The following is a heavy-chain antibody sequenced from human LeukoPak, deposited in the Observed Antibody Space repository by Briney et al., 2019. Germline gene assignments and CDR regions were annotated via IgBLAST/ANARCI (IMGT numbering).Heavy chain of an antibody. CDR1: GGSISSYY. CDR2: IYTSGST. CDR3: ARVDGNSGYDFLDY. V-gene: IGHV4-4*07. J-gene: IGHJ4*02. Sequence: SETLSLTCTVSGGSISSYYWSWIRQPAGKGLEWIGRIYTSGSTNYNPSLKSRVTMSVDTSKNQFSLKLSSVTAADTAVYYCARVDGNSGYDFLDYWGQGTLVTVSS. D-gene: IGHD5-12*01.